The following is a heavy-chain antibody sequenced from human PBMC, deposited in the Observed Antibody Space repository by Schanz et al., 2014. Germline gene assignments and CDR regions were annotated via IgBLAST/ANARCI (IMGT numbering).Heavy chain of an antibody. D-gene: IGHD3-22*01. CDR1: RFAFSNCG. V-gene: IGHV3-30*02. J-gene: IGHJ6*02. CDR3: AKDHFGHYDSSGCSDCYYYGMDV. Sequence: QAQLVESGGGVVQPGGSLRLSCAASRFAFSNCGMHWVRQAPGKGLEWVAFIRYDASNEYYADSVKGRFTISRDNSKNTLYLQMNSLRPDDTAVYYCAKDHFGHYDSSGCSDCYYYGMDVWGQGTTVTVSS. CDR2: IRYDASNE.